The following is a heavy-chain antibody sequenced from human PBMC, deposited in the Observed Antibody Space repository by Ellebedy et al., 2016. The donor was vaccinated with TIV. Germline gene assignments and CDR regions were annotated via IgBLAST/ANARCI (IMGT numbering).Heavy chain of an antibody. CDR1: GFTFSSYW. D-gene: IGHD4-17*01. CDR2: INQDGSEK. CDR3: ATDGSYGDYLSPTHAFVI. V-gene: IGHV3-7*01. Sequence: GGSLRLSCAASGFTFSSYWMTWVRQAPGKGLEWVANINQDGSEKFYVDSVNGRFTVSRDNAKNSLYLQLNSLRAEDTAMYYCATDGSYGDYLSPTHAFVIWGQGTMVTVSS. J-gene: IGHJ3*02.